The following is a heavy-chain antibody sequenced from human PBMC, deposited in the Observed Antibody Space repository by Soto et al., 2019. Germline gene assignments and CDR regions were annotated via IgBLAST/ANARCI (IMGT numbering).Heavy chain of an antibody. D-gene: IGHD4-4*01. CDR1: SASISRSSSY. V-gene: IGHV4-39*02. Sequence: SETLSLTCTVSSASISRSSSYWGWIRQPPGKGLEWIGTLSGSGNTHYNPSLKSRITMSVDTSKSQLSLKLSSVTAADTAVYFCAREILQAITEADAFDAWGQGTMVTVSS. J-gene: IGHJ3*01. CDR2: LSGSGNT. CDR3: AREILQAITEADAFDA.